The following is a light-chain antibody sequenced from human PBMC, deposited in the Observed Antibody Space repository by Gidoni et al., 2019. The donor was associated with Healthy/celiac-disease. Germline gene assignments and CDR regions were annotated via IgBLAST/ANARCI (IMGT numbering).Light chain of an antibody. CDR2: AES. CDR3: QQSYSTPWT. Sequence: DIQMTQSPSSLSAAVGDRVTITCRASQSISSYLNWYHQKPGKAPKLLIYAESSLQSGVPSRFSGSGSGTDFPLTISSLQPEDFATYYCQQSYSTPWTFGQGTKVEIK. CDR1: QSISSY. J-gene: IGKJ1*01. V-gene: IGKV1-39*01.